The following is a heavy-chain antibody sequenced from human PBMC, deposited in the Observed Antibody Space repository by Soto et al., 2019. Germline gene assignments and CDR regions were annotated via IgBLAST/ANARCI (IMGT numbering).Heavy chain of an antibody. D-gene: IGHD6-13*01. CDR3: TRGPIARVSDL. V-gene: IGHV4-31*03. CDR2: IYDSGST. J-gene: IGHJ3*01. CDR1: GGSFSSGSYS. Sequence: QVQLQESGPGLVKPSQTLSLTCTVSGGSFSSGSYSWSWIRQLPGRGLEWMGYIYDSGSTFYRPSLKSRVNILMDRSKNQFTRELNSVTAADRAVYYCTRGPIARVSDLCGQGTVVTVSS.